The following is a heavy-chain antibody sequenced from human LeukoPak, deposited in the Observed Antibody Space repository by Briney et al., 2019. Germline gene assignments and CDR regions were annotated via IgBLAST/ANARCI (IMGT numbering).Heavy chain of an antibody. J-gene: IGHJ3*02. V-gene: IGHV3-7*01. CDR1: GFSLSSYW. CDR3: ARDRTSCTGNICYDAFDI. D-gene: IGHD2-8*02. CDR2: IDRDGNKK. Sequence: GGSLRLSRAASGFSLSSYWMTWVRQAPGKGLEWVANIDRDGNKKNHVDSVEGRFTISRDNGKNLLHLQMNSLRAEDTALYYCARDRTSCTGNICYDAFDIWGQGTMVIVSS.